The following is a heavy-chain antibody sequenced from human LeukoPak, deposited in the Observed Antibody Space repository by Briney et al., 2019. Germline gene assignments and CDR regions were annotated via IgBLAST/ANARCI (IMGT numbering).Heavy chain of an antibody. CDR3: ARGRTYCSSPSCLRGPFDY. CDR1: GYTFTRYG. D-gene: IGHD2-2*01. J-gene: IGHJ4*02. Sequence: ASVKVSCKTSGYTFTRYGITWVRQAPGQGLEWMGWINPDSGNTNYAQNLQGRVTMTTDTSTSTAYMELRSLRSDDTAVYYCARGRTYCSSPSCLRGPFDYWGQGTLVTVSS. CDR2: INPDSGNT. V-gene: IGHV1-18*01.